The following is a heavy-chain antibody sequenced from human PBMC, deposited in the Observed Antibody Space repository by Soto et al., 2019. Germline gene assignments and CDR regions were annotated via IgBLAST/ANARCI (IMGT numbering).Heavy chain of an antibody. D-gene: IGHD6-13*01. CDR2: ISYDGSNK. Sequence: GGSLRLSCAASGFTFSSYGMHWVRQAPGKGLEWVAVISYDGSNKYYADSVKGRFTISRDNSKNTLYLQMNSLRAEDTAVYYCAKDDIAAAGTGYNYYMYVWGKETTLTVSS. CDR3: AKDDIAAAGTGYNYYMYV. V-gene: IGHV3-30*18. CDR1: GFTFSSYG. J-gene: IGHJ6*03.